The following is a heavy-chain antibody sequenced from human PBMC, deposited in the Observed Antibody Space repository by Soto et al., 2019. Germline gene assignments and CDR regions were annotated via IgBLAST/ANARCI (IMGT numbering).Heavy chain of an antibody. CDR3: ARMDSSALGIDY. J-gene: IGHJ4*02. D-gene: IGHD3-22*01. V-gene: IGHV5-51*01. CDR1: GYSFTSYW. CDR2: IYPGDSDT. Sequence: ESLKISFKGSGYSFTSYWSGWVGQMPGKGLEWMGIIYPGDSDTRYSPPFQGQVTISADKSISTAYLQWSSLKASDTAMYYCARMDSSALGIDYWGQGTLVTVSS.